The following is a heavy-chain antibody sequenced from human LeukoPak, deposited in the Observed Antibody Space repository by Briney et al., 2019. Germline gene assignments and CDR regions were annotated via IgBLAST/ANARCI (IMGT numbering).Heavy chain of an antibody. D-gene: IGHD5-12*01. V-gene: IGHV1-46*01. J-gene: IGHJ4*02. CDR2: INPSGGST. CDR3: AREGEIGYDLSDY. Sequence: ASVKVSCKASGYTFTNYYMNWVRQAPGQGLEWMGVINPSGGSTSYAQKFQGRVTVTRDTSTSTVYMELSSLRSEDTAMYYCAREGEIGYDLSDYWGQGTLVTVSS. CDR1: GYTFTNYY.